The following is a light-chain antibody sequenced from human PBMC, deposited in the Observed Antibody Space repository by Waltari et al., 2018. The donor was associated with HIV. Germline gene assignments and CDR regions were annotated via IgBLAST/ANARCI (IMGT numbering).Light chain of an antibody. CDR2: DVS. CDR1: TLAVGGFNY. V-gene: IGLV2-23*02. Sequence: QSALPQPASVSGSPGQSPPLPCPGTTLAVGGFNYVPCYQQHPGKAPKLMIYDVSKRPSGVSNRFSGSKSGNTASLTISGLQAEDEADYYCCSYAGSSTYVFGTGTKVTVL. CDR3: CSYAGSSTYV. J-gene: IGLJ1*01.